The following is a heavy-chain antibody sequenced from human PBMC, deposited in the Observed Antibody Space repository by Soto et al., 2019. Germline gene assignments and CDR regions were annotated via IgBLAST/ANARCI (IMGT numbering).Heavy chain of an antibody. CDR2: INPSGGST. J-gene: IGHJ6*02. Sequence: ASVKVSCKASGYTFTSYYMHWVRQAPGQGLEWMGIINPSGGSTSYAQKFQGRVTMTRDTSTSTVYMELSSLRSEDTAVYYCARGSPEITIFGVVMAYYGMDVWGQGTTVTVSS. D-gene: IGHD3-3*01. V-gene: IGHV1-46*01. CDR1: GYTFTSYY. CDR3: ARGSPEITIFGVVMAYYGMDV.